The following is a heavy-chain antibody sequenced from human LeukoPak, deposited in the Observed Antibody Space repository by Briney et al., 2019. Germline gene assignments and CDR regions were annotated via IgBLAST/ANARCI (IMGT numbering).Heavy chain of an antibody. J-gene: IGHJ2*01. Sequence: ASVKVSCKASGYTFTGYYMHWVRQAPGQGLEWMGGFDPEDGETIYAQKFQGRVTMTEDTSTDTAYMELSSLRSEDTAVYYCATANRSLAAAGHSNWYFDLWGRGTLVTVSS. CDR2: FDPEDGET. D-gene: IGHD6-13*01. CDR3: ATANRSLAAAGHSNWYFDL. V-gene: IGHV1-24*01. CDR1: GYTFTGYY.